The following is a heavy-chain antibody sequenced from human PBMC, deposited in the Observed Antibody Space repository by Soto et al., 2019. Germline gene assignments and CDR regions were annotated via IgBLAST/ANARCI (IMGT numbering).Heavy chain of an antibody. D-gene: IGHD6-19*01. CDR3: AKGQWLVSVYYSLDV. CDR2: ISGSGGST. Sequence: GGSLRLSCAASGFTFSNFAMSWVRQAPGKGLEWVSSISGSGGSTYYADSVEGRFTISRDNSKKTLYLQMNTLSAEDTALYYCAKGQWLVSVYYSLDVWGQGTTVTVSS. V-gene: IGHV3-23*01. J-gene: IGHJ6*02. CDR1: GFTFSNFA.